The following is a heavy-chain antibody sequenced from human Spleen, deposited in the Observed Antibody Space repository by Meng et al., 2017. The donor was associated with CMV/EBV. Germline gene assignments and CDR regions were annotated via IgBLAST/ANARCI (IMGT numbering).Heavy chain of an antibody. D-gene: IGHD3-3*01. CDR3: ARGYDFWSGYYTGICWFDP. CDR1: SFSGYY. V-gene: IGHV4-34*01. CDR2: IKHSGST. J-gene: IGHJ5*02. Sequence: SFSGYYWSWIRQPPGKGLEWIGEIKHSGSTNYNPSLKSRVTISVDTSKNQFSLKLSSVTAADTAVYYCARGYDFWSGYYTGICWFDPWGQGTLVTVSS.